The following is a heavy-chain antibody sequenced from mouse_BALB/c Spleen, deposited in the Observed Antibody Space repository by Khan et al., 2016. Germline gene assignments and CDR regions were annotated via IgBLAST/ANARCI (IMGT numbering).Heavy chain of an antibody. D-gene: IGHD2-10*01. CDR2: INTNTGEP. J-gene: IGHJ3*01. Sequence: QIQLVQSGPEVKKPGETVKISCKASGYIFRNYGMNWVKQAPGKGLKCVGWINTNTGEPTYAEDFKGRFAFSLETSASPAYLQINDLRKEDTATWFCARYVPYTWFPCRGQGTLVTVSA. CDR3: ARYVPYTWFPC. V-gene: IGHV9-3*02. CDR1: GYIFRNYG.